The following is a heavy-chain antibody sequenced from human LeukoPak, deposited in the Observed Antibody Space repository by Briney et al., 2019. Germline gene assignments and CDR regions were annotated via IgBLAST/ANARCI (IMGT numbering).Heavy chain of an antibody. CDR1: GGSFPGHH. J-gene: IGHJ4*02. Sequence: PSETLSLTCAVSGGSFPGHHCSWLRPPPGKGLEWIGEIYQSGSTNYNPSLQRRFTIQLDTSKNQFSLRLSSVTAADTAVYHCAREITFYHLSLARWGQGALVTVYS. D-gene: IGHD1-14*01. V-gene: IGHV4-34*01. CDR3: AREITFYHLSLAR. CDR2: IYQSGST.